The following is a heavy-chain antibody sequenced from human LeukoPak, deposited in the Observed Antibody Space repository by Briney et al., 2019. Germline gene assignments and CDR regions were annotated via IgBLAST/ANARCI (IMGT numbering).Heavy chain of an antibody. Sequence: ASVKVSCKASGYTFTGYYMHWVRQAPGQGLEWMGWINPNSGGTNYAQKLQGRVTMTTDTSTSTAYMELRSLRSDDTAVYYCARDSPYYDFWIGYYYGMDVWGQGTTVTVSS. J-gene: IGHJ6*02. V-gene: IGHV1-2*02. CDR2: INPNSGGT. D-gene: IGHD3-3*01. CDR1: GYTFTGYY. CDR3: ARDSPYYDFWIGYYYGMDV.